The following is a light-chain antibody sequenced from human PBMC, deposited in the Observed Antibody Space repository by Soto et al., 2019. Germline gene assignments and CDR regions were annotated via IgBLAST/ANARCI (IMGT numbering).Light chain of an antibody. Sequence: DVVMTQSPLSLPVTLGQPASISCRSSQSLIHSDGSTYLNWFQQRPGQSPRRLIYEVSDRDSGVPDRFSGSGSGTDFTLKISRVEAEDVGVYYCMQGTHWPFTFGQGTEVEIK. J-gene: IGKJ1*01. CDR2: EVS. V-gene: IGKV2-30*02. CDR1: QSLIHSDGSTY. CDR3: MQGTHWPFT.